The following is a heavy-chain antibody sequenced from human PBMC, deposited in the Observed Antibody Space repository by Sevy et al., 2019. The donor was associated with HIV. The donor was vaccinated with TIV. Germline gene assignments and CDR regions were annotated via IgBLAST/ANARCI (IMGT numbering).Heavy chain of an antibody. Sequence: GGSLRLSCAASGFTFGSYAMHWVRQAPGKGLEWVAVISYDGSNKYYADSVKGRFTISRDNSKNTLYLQMNSLRAEDTAVYYCVRGPYSMVRGVIPKYYFDYWGQGTLVTVSS. CDR3: VRGPYSMVRGVIPKYYFDY. J-gene: IGHJ4*02. CDR2: ISYDGSNK. V-gene: IGHV3-30-3*01. D-gene: IGHD3-10*01. CDR1: GFTFGSYA.